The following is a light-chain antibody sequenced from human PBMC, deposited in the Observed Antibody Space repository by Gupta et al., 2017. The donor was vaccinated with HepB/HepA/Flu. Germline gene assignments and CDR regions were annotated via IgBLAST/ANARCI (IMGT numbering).Light chain of an antibody. CDR3: QQYNSYSWT. CDR2: KAS. J-gene: IGKJ1*01. Sequence: DIQMTQSPSTLSAPVGDTVTITCRASQSISSWLAWYQQKPGKTPKVLIYKASSLESGVPSRFSGSGSGTEFTLTISSLQPDDFATYYCQQYNSYSWTFGQGTKVEIK. V-gene: IGKV1-5*03. CDR1: QSISSW.